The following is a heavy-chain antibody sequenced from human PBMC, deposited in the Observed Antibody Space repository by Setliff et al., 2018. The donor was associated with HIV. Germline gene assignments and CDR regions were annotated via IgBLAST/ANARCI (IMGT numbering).Heavy chain of an antibody. D-gene: IGHD6-19*01. J-gene: IGHJ4*02. V-gene: IGHV3-15*01. CDR1: GFNFNNAW. CDR3: ATVAHSSTLDY. CDR2: IKSKTDGGTT. Sequence: GGSLRLSCAASGFNFNNAWMSWVRQAPGKGLEWVGLIKSKTDGGTTDYAAPVKDRFTISRDDSKNTLYLQMNSLKSEDTAVYYCATVAHSSTLDYWGQGTLVTVSS.